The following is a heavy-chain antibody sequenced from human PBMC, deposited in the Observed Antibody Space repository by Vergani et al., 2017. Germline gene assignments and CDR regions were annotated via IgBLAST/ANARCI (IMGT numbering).Heavy chain of an antibody. J-gene: IGHJ4*02. Sequence: QLHLQESGPGLVKPSETLSLTCTVSGGSITSSSYYWVWIPQPPGLGLVWIGNIYHSGGAYYNPSLKGRVTISVDTSKNQFSLEVTSVTAADTAIYFCARTESFILRYFHWALWGQGTLVTVSS. CDR2: IYHSGGA. D-gene: IGHD3-9*01. CDR3: ARTESFILRYFHWAL. CDR1: GGSITSSSYY. V-gene: IGHV4-39*01.